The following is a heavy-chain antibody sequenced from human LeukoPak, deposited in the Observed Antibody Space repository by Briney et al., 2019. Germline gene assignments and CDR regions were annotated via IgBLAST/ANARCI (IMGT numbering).Heavy chain of an antibody. Sequence: SETLSLTCTVSGYSISSGYYWGWIRQPPGKGLEWIGSIYHSGSTYYNPSLKSRVTISVDTSKNQFSLKLSSVTAADTAVYYCARALPWDDAFDIWGQGTMVTVSS. V-gene: IGHV4-38-2*02. CDR1: GYSISSGYY. CDR3: ARALPWDDAFDI. J-gene: IGHJ3*02. D-gene: IGHD1-26*01. CDR2: IYHSGST.